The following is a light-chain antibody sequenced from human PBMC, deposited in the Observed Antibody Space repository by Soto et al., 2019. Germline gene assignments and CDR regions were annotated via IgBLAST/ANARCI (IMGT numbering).Light chain of an antibody. V-gene: IGLV8-61*01. J-gene: IGLJ2*01. Sequence: QAVVTQEPSFSVSPGGTVTLTCGLSSGSVSISYYPSWYQQTPGQAPRTLIYSTNTRSSGVPDRFSGSILGNKAALTITGAQADDGSDYYCVLYMGSGTVLFGGWTKVTVL. CDR1: SGSVSISYY. CDR3: VLYMGSGTVL. CDR2: STN.